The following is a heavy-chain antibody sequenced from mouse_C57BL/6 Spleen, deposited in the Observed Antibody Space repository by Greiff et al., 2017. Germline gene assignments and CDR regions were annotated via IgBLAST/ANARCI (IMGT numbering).Heavy chain of an antibody. CDR2: ISYDGSN. CDR1: GYSITSGYY. CDR3: AGFYYGSSHYFDY. D-gene: IGHD1-1*01. Sequence: EVQLVESGPGLVKPSQSLSLTCSVTGYSITSGYYWNWIRQFPGNKLEWMGYISYDGSNNYNPSLKNRISITRDTSKNQFFLKLNSVTTEDTATYYCAGFYYGSSHYFDYWGQGTTLTVSS. J-gene: IGHJ2*01. V-gene: IGHV3-6*01.